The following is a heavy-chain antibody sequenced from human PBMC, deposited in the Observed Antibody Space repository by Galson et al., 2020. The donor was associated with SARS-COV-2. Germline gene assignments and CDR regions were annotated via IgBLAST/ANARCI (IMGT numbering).Heavy chain of an antibody. CDR1: GGSVSSSSYY. J-gene: IGHJ6*02. CDR2: IYYTGST. V-gene: IGHV4-39*01. Sequence: ASETLSLTCTVSGGSVSSSSYYWGWIRQPPGKGLEWIGSIYYTGSTHYTPSFQSRVTISVDTSKNLVSLQLTAVTAADTGVCYCTRPGRDNAYSRYLGDEYAMDVWGRGTTVTVSS. D-gene: IGHD3-16*01. CDR3: TRPGRDNAYSRYLGDEYAMDV.